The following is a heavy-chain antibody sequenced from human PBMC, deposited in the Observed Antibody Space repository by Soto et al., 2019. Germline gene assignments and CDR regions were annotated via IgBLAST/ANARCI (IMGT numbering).Heavy chain of an antibody. CDR1: GFTLSSYA. D-gene: IGHD3-10*01. Sequence: PGGSLRLSCAASGFTLSSYAMHWVRQAPGKGLEWVAVISYDGSNKYYSDSVKGRFTISRDNSKNTLYLQMNSLRTEDTAVYHCARGATYYYGSGSLEYNWFDPWGQGTLVTVSS. J-gene: IGHJ5*02. CDR2: ISYDGSNK. CDR3: ARGATYYYGSGSLEYNWFDP. V-gene: IGHV3-30*04.